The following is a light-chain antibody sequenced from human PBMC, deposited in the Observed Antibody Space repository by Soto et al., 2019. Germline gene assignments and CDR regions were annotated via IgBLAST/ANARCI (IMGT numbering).Light chain of an antibody. Sequence: DIQMTQSPSSLSASVGDRVTITCRASQDISNYLAWFQQKPGKVPKLLIYAASTLQSGVPSRFSGSGSGTRFTLTISSLQPEDVATYYCQKYNSVPWTFGQVTKV. V-gene: IGKV1-27*01. CDR1: QDISNY. CDR3: QKYNSVPWT. J-gene: IGKJ1*01. CDR2: AAS.